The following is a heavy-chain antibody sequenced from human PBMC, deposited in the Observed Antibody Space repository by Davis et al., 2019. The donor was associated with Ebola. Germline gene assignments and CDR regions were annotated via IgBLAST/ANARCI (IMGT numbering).Heavy chain of an antibody. CDR1: GYSFTSYW. J-gene: IGHJ4*02. Sequence: PGGSLRLSCKGSGYSFTSYWISWVRQMPGKGLEWMGIIYPGDSDTRYSPSFQGQVTISADKSISTAYLQWSSLKASDTAMYYCARRGRYSSGWSDYWGQGTLVTVSS. D-gene: IGHD6-19*01. CDR3: ARRGRYSSGWSDY. V-gene: IGHV5-51*01. CDR2: IYPGDSDT.